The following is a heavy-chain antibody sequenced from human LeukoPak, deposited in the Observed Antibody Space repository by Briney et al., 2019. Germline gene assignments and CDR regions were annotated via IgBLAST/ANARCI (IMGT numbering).Heavy chain of an antibody. CDR1: GYIFTSYF. CDR2: INPSGGST. V-gene: IGHV1-46*01. Sequence: ASVKVSCKACGYIFTSYFMHWVRQAPGQGLEWMGLINPSGGSTRYAQKFQGRVTMTRDMSTSTVYMELSSLRSEDTAVYYCARALPHRRLMDTTMEQHWFDPWGQGTLVTVSS. D-gene: IGHD5-18*01. J-gene: IGHJ5*02. CDR3: ARALPHRRLMDTTMEQHWFDP.